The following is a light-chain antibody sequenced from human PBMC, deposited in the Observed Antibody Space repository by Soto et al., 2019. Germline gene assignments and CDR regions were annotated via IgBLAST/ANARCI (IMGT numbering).Light chain of an antibody. CDR3: QSYDSSLSAHYV. Sequence: QAVVTQPPSVSGAPGQRVTISCTGSSSNIGATYDVQWYQQLPGTAPKLLIYGNSNRPSGVPDRFSGSKSGTSASLAITGLQADDEADYYCQSYDSSLSAHYVFGTGTKLTV. V-gene: IGLV1-40*01. CDR2: GNS. J-gene: IGLJ1*01. CDR1: SSNIGATYD.